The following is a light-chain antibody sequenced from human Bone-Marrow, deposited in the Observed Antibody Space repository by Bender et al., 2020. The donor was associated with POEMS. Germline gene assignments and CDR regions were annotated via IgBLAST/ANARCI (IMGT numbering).Light chain of an antibody. CDR2: KDS. CDR1: ALPKQY. Sequence: SYELTQPPSVSVSPGQTARITCSGDALPKQYAYWYQQKPGQAPVLVIYKDSERPSGVPARFSGSKSGTSASLAITGLQAEDEGDYYCQSYDSSLTAVVFGGGTKVTVL. V-gene: IGLV3-25*02. J-gene: IGLJ2*01. CDR3: QSYDSSLTAVV.